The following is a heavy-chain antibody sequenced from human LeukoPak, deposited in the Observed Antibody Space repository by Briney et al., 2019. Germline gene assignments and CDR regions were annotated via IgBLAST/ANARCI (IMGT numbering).Heavy chain of an antibody. J-gene: IGHJ3*02. Sequence: GGSLRLSCAASGFTFSSYAMSWVRQAPGKGLKWVSLISGASTSTYYADSVKGRFTISRDNFKNTPYLQMNSLRAEDTAVYYCAKDRDDYVWGSYLGAFDIWGQGTMVTVSS. CDR3: AKDRDDYVWGSYLGAFDI. D-gene: IGHD3-16*01. CDR2: ISGASTST. V-gene: IGHV3-23*01. CDR1: GFTFSSYA.